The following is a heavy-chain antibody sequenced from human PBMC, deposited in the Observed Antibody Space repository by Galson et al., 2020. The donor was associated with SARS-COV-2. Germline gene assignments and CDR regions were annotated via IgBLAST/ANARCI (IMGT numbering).Heavy chain of an antibody. D-gene: IGHD3-3*01. V-gene: IGHV1-18*04. J-gene: IGHJ4*02. Sequence: ASVKVSCKASGDIFSSYAIIWVRQTPGQGLEWMGWISGYNGHKTYAQKFQDRVTMTTDTSTSTAYMELRSLRSDDTAVYYCARAIFGGFDYWGQGTLVTIS. CDR3: ARAIFGGFDY. CDR1: GDIFSSYA. CDR2: ISGYNGHK.